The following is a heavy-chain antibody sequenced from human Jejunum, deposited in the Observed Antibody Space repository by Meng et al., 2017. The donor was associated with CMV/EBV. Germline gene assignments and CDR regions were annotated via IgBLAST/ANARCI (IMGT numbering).Heavy chain of an antibody. Sequence: VLLTGSGPGLGKPSATLSLTCTVPGGSVKNYDWTWIRQSAGKGLVWIGRFYSSDTYNYHPSLDSRVTMSLDTSKNQFSLNLRSVTAADTATYYCARGPGASTREGFDYWGLGTLVTVSS. CDR2: FYSSDTY. CDR1: GGSVKNYD. V-gene: IGHV4-4*07. D-gene: IGHD1-26*01. CDR3: ARGPGASTREGFDY. J-gene: IGHJ4*02.